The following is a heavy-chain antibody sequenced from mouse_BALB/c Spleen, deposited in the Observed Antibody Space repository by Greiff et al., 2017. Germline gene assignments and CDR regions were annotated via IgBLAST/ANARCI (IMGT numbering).Heavy chain of an antibody. CDR2: ISDGGSYT. V-gene: IGHV5-4*02. CDR3: ARGYGNYVAWFAY. D-gene: IGHD2-10*02. J-gene: IGHJ3*01. CDR1: GFTFSDYY. Sequence: EVMLVESGGGLVKPGGSLKLSCAASGFTFSDYYMYWVRQTPEKRLEWVATISDGGSYTYYPDSVKGRFTISRDNAKNNLYLQMSSLKSEDTAMYYCARGYGNYVAWFAYWGQGTLVTVSA.